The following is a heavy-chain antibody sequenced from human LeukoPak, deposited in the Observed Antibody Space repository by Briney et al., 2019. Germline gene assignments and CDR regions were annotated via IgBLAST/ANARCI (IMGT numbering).Heavy chain of an antibody. Sequence: ASVKVSCKASGYTFTSYDINWVRQATGQGLEWMGWMNPNSGNTGYAQKFQGRVTMTRNTSISTAYMELSSLRSEDTAVYYCARGSFYGEGFDYWGQGTLVIVSS. J-gene: IGHJ4*02. CDR1: GYTFTSYD. V-gene: IGHV1-8*01. CDR3: ARGSFYGEGFDY. CDR2: MNPNSGNT. D-gene: IGHD4-17*01.